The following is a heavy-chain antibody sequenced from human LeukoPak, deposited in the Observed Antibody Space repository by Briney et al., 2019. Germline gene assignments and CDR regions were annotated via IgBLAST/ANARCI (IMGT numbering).Heavy chain of an antibody. V-gene: IGHV4-34*01. J-gene: IGHJ5*02. CDR1: GGSFSGYY. CDR2: INHSGST. D-gene: IGHD3-10*01. Sequence: SETLSLTCAVYGGSFSGYYWSWIRQPPGKGLEWIGEINHSGSTNYNPSLKSRVTISVDTSKNQFSLKLSSVTAADTAVYYCARGRYLWFGVPSWFDPWGQGTLVTVSS. CDR3: ARGRYLWFGVPSWFDP.